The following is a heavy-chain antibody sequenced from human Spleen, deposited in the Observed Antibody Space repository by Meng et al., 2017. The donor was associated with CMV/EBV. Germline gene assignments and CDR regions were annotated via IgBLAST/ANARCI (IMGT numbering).Heavy chain of an antibody. CDR1: GGSISSSSYY. J-gene: IGHJ4*02. V-gene: IGHV4-39*07. Sequence: SETLSLTCTVSGGSISSSSYYWGWIRQPPGKGLEWIGSIYYSGSTYYNPSLKSRVTISVDTSKNQFSLKLSSVTAADTAVYYCASKPPGFDYWGRGTLVTVSS. CDR2: IYYSGST. CDR3: ASKPPGFDY.